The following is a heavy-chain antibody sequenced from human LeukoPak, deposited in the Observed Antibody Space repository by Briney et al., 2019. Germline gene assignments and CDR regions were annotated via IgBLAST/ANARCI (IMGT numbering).Heavy chain of an antibody. D-gene: IGHD3-22*01. CDR2: IYYSGRT. CDR3: ARRRYYDGSGYLE. Sequence: PSETLSLTCSVSGDSVSRSDSYWDWIRQPPGKGLEWIGTIYYSGRTYYSPSLKSRVTMSVDPSNNQFSLPLRPVTAADPAVYYCARRRYYDGSGYLEWGQGTLLSVSS. CDR1: GDSVSRSDSY. J-gene: IGHJ1*01. V-gene: IGHV4-39*01.